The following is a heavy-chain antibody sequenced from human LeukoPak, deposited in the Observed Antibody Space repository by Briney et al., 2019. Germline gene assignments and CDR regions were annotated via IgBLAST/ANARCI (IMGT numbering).Heavy chain of an antibody. CDR2: IIPIFGTA. V-gene: IGHV1-69*05. CDR1: GGTFSSYA. CDR3: GSFITIFGVVSASHAFDV. J-gene: IGHJ3*01. Sequence: ASVKVSCKASGGTFSSYAISWVRQAPGQGLEWMGGIIPIFGTANYAQKFQGRVTITTDESTSTAYMELSSLRSEDTAVYYCGSFITIFGVVSASHAFDVWGQGTMVTVSS. D-gene: IGHD3-3*01.